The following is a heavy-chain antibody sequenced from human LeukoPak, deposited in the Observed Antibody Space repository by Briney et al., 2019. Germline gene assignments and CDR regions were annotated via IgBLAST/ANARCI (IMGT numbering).Heavy chain of an antibody. D-gene: IGHD6-6*01. CDR2: IYYSGTT. J-gene: IGHJ6*03. V-gene: IGHV4-39*07. CDR3: ARDFSSSSTVYYYYYMDV. Sequence: SETLSLTCTVSGGSISSRTYYWGWIRQPPGKGLEWLGTIYYSGTTYYNPSLKSRVTISLDTSKNQFSLKLSSVTAADTAIYYCARDFSSSSTVYYYYYMDVWGKGTTVTVSS. CDR1: GGSISSRTYY.